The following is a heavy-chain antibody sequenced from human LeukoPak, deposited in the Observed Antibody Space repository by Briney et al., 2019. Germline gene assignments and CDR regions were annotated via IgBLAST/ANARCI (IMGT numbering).Heavy chain of an antibody. CDR1: GFPFNTQD. J-gene: IGHJ4*02. V-gene: IGHV3-23*01. CDR2: IHADGVGT. CDR3: AKEQVATIFDY. Sequence: GGSLRLSCAASGFPFNTQDMRWVRQAPGKGLEWVSSIHADGVGTFYADSVRGRFTISRDNSKNTLYLQMNSLRAEDTAVYYCAKEQVATIFDYWGQGTLVTVSS. D-gene: IGHD5-12*01.